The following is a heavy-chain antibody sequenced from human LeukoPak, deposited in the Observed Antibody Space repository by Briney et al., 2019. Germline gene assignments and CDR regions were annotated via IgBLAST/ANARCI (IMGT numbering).Heavy chain of an antibody. Sequence: LRLSCAASGFTFSNYLMHWGRQAPGKGLVWVSRINSDGTTTMSADSVKGRFTISRDNAKNTLYLQMNSLRDEDTAVYYCARRVGATRWFDPWGQGTLVTVSS. CDR3: ARRVGATRWFDP. D-gene: IGHD2-15*01. CDR2: INSDGTTT. CDR1: GFTFSNYL. V-gene: IGHV3-74*03. J-gene: IGHJ5*02.